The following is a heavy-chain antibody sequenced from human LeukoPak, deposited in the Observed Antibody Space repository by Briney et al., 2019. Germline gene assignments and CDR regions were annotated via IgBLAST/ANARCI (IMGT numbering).Heavy chain of an antibody. V-gene: IGHV1-3*03. CDR1: GYTFTSYA. CDR3: ARGYCSGGSCDWFDP. CDR2: INAGNGNT. Sequence: ASVKVSCKASGYTFTSYAMHWERQAPGQRLEWTGWINAGNGNTKYSQEFQGRVTITRDTSASTAYMELSSLRSEDMAVYYCARGYCSGGSCDWFDPWGQGTLVTVSS. D-gene: IGHD2-15*01. J-gene: IGHJ5*02.